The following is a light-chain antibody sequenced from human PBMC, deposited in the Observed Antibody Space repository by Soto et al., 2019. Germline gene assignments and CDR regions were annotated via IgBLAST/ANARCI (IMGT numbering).Light chain of an antibody. CDR1: QSVASRH. J-gene: IGKJ3*01. CDR2: DAS. CDR3: QQYGSAPFT. Sequence: EIVLTQSPGTLSLSPGERATLSCRASQSVASRHLAWYRQKPGQTPRLLIYDASSRATGIPDRISGTGSGTDFTLTISRLEPEDFAVYYCQQYGSAPFTFGTGTKVDIK. V-gene: IGKV3-20*01.